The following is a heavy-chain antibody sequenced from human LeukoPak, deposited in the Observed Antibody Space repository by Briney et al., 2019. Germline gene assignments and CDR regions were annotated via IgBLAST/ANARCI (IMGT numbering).Heavy chain of an antibody. CDR3: AREVGGNFLKLYYYYYMDV. D-gene: IGHD4-23*01. CDR2: TYYRSKWYN. CDR1: GSSVSSNSAA. V-gene: IGHV6-1*01. J-gene: IGHJ6*03. Sequence: SQTLSLTCAISGSSVSSNSAAWNWIRQSPSRGLEWLGRTYYRSKWYNDYAVSVKSRITINPDTSKNQFSLQLNSVTPEDTAVYYCAREVGGNFLKLYYYYYMDVWGKGTTVTVSS.